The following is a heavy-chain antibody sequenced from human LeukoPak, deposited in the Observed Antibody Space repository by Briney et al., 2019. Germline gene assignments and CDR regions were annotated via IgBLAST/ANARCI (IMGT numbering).Heavy chain of an antibody. CDR1: GVSFSGYY. Sequence: SETLSLTCAVYGVSFSGYYWSWIRQPPGKGLEWIGEINHSGSTNYNPSLKSRVTISVDTSKNQFSLKLSSVTAADTAVYYCARISYQWELDYWGQGTLVTVSS. CDR2: INHSGST. D-gene: IGHD1-26*01. J-gene: IGHJ4*02. CDR3: ARISYQWELDY. V-gene: IGHV4-34*01.